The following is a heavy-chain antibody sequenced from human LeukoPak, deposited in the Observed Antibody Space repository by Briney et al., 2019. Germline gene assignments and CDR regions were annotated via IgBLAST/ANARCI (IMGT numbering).Heavy chain of an antibody. CDR3: ARDGGPGITGTRKFDY. V-gene: IGHV1-69*13. D-gene: IGHD1-20*01. CDR2: IIPIFGTA. Sequence: ASVKVSCKASGGTFSSYAISWVRQAPGQGLEWMGGIIPIFGTANHAQKFQGRVTITADESTSTAYMELSSLRSEDTAVYYCARDGGPGITGTRKFDYWGQGTLVTVSS. J-gene: IGHJ4*02. CDR1: GGTFSSYA.